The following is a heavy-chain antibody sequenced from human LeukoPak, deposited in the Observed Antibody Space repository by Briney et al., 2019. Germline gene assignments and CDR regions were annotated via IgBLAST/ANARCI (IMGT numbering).Heavy chain of an antibody. CDR3: AKDQGATWRYSSGWYDFYFDY. D-gene: IGHD6-19*01. Sequence: PGGSLRLSCAASGFTFNTFWMHWVRQAPGKGLEWVAFIRYDGSNKYYADSVKGRFTISRDNSKNTLYLQMNSLRAEDTAVYYCAKDQGATWRYSSGWYDFYFDYWGQGTLVTVSS. J-gene: IGHJ4*02. CDR1: GFTFNTFW. V-gene: IGHV3-30*02. CDR2: IRYDGSNK.